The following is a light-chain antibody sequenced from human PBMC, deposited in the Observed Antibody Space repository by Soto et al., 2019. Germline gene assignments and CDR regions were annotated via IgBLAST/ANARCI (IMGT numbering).Light chain of an antibody. CDR2: KAS. CDR1: QSISVW. Sequence: TPSSCVRERVPITFRASQSISVWLAWYQQKAGKAPNLLIYKASRLESGVPSRFSGSGSETEFTLTICGLQPGDSARYYCPLYNIYSPTFGEVAKVDIK. V-gene: IGKV1-5*03. CDR3: PLYNIYSPT. J-gene: IGKJ1*01.